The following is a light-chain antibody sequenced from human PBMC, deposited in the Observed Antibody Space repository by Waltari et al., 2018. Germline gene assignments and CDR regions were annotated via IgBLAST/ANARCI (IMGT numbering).Light chain of an antibody. J-gene: IGKJ2*03. CDR2: GVS. Sequence: VILTQSPATLSLSPGERATLSSRASQSVSRYLAWYQQKPGQAPRLLIYGVSTRASGIPARFSGSGSGTEFTLTISSLEPEDFALYYCQKYSSSPHSFGQGTKLEIK. V-gene: IGKV3-20*01. CDR3: QKYSSSPHS. CDR1: QSVSRY.